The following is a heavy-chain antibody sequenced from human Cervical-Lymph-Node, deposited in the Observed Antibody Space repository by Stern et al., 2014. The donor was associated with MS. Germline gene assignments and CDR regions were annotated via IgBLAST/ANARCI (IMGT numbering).Heavy chain of an antibody. J-gene: IGHJ4*02. CDR3: ARDEGADY. CDR2: IHPSAGNT. Sequence: QVQLVQSGAEVKKPGASVKVSCMASGYSFTSYFINWGRQAPGQGLEVMGIIHPSAGNTTYAQKFQGRVVMTSDTSTGTVYMELSSLRSEDTAVYYCARDEGADYWGQGTLVTVSS. V-gene: IGHV1-46*01. CDR1: GYSFTSYF.